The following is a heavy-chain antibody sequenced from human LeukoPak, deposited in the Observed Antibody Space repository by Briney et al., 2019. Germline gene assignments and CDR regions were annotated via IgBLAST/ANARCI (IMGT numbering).Heavy chain of an antibody. V-gene: IGHV3-9*01. CDR2: ISWNGGSI. CDR3: AKDRYSSGLDAFDI. Sequence: GGSLRLSCAASGFTFDDYAMHWVRQAPGKGLEWVSGISWNGGSIGYADSVKGRFTISRDNAKNSLYLQMNSLRAEDTALYYCAKDRYSSGLDAFDIWGQGTMVTVSS. D-gene: IGHD6-19*01. CDR1: GFTFDDYA. J-gene: IGHJ3*02.